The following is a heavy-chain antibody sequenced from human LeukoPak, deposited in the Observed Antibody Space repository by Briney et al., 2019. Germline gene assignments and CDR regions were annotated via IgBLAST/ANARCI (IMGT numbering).Heavy chain of an antibody. Sequence: GGSLRLSCAASGFTFSSYSMNWVRQAPGKGLEWVSSISSSSSYIYYADSVKGRFTISRDNSKNTLYLQVNSLRAEDTAVYYCARGRRDGYNSYYFDYWGQGTLVTVSS. CDR2: ISSSSSYI. CDR1: GFTFSSYS. V-gene: IGHV3-21*04. J-gene: IGHJ4*02. CDR3: ARGRRDGYNSYYFDY. D-gene: IGHD5-24*01.